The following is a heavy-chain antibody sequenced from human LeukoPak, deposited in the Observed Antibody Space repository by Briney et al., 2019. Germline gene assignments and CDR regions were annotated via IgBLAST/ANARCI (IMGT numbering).Heavy chain of an antibody. Sequence: GGSLRLSCTASGFTFSSYAMYWVRQAPGKGLEWVSGIFGSGGSAHYADSVKGRYTISRDNSQNTVYLQMNSLRAEDTAVYYCGKTTTGYSSGRNPAWPVDYWGQGTLVTVSS. CDR2: IFGSGGSA. CDR3: GKTTTGYSSGRNPAWPVDY. CDR1: GFTFSSYA. D-gene: IGHD6-19*01. V-gene: IGHV3-23*01. J-gene: IGHJ4*02.